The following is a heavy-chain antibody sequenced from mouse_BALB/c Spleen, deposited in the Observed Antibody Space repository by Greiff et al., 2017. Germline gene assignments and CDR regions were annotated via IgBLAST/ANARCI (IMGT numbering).Heavy chain of an antibody. D-gene: IGHD2-10*01. CDR1: GFTFSSFG. J-gene: IGHJ3*01. CDR2: ISSGSSTI. CDR3: ARSSYYGNYGWFAY. Sequence: DVMLVESGGGLVQPGGSRKLSCAASGFTFSSFGMHWVRQAPEKGLEWVAYISSGSSTIYYADTVKGRFTISRDNPKNTLFLQMTSLRSEDTAMYYCARSSYYGNYGWFAYWGQGTLVTVSA. V-gene: IGHV5-17*02.